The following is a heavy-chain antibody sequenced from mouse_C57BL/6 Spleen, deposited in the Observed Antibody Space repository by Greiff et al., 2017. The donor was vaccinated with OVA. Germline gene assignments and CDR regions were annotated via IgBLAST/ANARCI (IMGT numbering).Heavy chain of an antibody. CDR1: GYAFTNYL. J-gene: IGHJ1*03. Sequence: QVQLKQSGAELVRPGTSVKVSCTASGYAFTNYLIEWVKQRPGQGLEWIGVINPGSGGTNYNEKFKGKATLTADKSSSTAYMQLSSLTSEDSAVYFCARRDYGYFDVWGTGTTVTVSS. V-gene: IGHV1-54*01. CDR3: ARRDYGYFDV. CDR2: INPGSGGT. D-gene: IGHD1-1*02.